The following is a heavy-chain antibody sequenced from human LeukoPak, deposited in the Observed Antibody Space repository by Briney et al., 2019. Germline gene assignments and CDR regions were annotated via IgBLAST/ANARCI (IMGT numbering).Heavy chain of an antibody. CDR2: IIPIFGTA. J-gene: IGHJ4*02. CDR3: AKDLRSIAVAGLFDY. Sequence: SVKVSCKASGGTFSSYAISWVRQAPGQGLEWMGGIIPIFGTANYAQKFQGRVTITADKSTSTAYMELSSLRAEDTAVYYCAKDLRSIAVAGLFDYWGQGTLVTVSS. D-gene: IGHD6-19*01. CDR1: GGTFSSYA. V-gene: IGHV1-69*06.